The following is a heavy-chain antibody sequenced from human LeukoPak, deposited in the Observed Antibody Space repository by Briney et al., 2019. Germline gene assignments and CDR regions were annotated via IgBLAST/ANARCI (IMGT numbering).Heavy chain of an antibody. CDR3: ARGPRYSFY. V-gene: IGHV3-53*01. CDR2: IYIDGTT. Sequence: GGSLRLSCAASGFIVSHNYMTWVRQAPGKGLEWISVIYIDGTTYYADSVKGRFTISRDQANNTLYLQMNTLRDEDTAVYYCARGPRYSFYWGQGTVVCVSS. CDR1: GFIVSHNY. D-gene: IGHD6-13*01. J-gene: IGHJ4*02.